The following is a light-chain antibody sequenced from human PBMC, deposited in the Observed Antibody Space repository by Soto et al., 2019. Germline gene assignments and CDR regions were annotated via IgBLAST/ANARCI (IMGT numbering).Light chain of an antibody. CDR1: SSEVGSYNR. J-gene: IGLJ1*01. CDR2: EVS. CDR3: SSYTSSSTYYV. V-gene: IGLV2-18*02. Sequence: QSALTQPPSVSGFPGRSVTISCTGTSSEVGSYNRVSWYQQPPGTAPKLMIYEVSNRPSGVPDRFSGSKSGNTASLTISGLQAEDEADYYCSSYTSSSTYYVFGTGTKVTVL.